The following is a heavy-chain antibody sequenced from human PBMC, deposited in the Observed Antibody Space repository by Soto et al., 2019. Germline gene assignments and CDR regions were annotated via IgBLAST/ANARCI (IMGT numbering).Heavy chain of an antibody. V-gene: IGHV1-8*01. CDR3: ARGELLWLGELLR. D-gene: IGHD3-10*01. J-gene: IGHJ4*02. CDR1: GYTFTSYE. Sequence: QVQLVQSGAEVKKPGASVKVSCKASGYTFTSYEINWVRQATGQGLEWMGWMNPNSGDTGYAQKFQGGVTMTRNTAISTACMELSSLRSEDTAVYYCARGELLWLGELLRWGQGTLVTVSS. CDR2: MNPNSGDT.